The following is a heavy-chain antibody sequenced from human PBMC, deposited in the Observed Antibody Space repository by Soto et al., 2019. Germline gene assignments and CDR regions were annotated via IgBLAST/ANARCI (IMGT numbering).Heavy chain of an antibody. CDR1: GFTFSGSW. V-gene: IGHV3-74*01. D-gene: IGHD3-10*01. CDR3: ARGIFGSGTANDY. Sequence: EVQLVESGGGLVQPGGSLRLSCAASGFTFSGSWMHWVRQAPGKGLAWVSRINGDGSGTSYADFVKGRFTISSDDAKNARFLQMNGLRAEDTAVYYCARGIFGSGTANDYWGQGTLVTVSS. CDR2: INGDGSGT. J-gene: IGHJ4*02.